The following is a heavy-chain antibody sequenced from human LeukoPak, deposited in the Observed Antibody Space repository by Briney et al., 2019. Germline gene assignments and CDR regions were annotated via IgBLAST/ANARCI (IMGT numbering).Heavy chain of an antibody. J-gene: IGHJ6*03. V-gene: IGHV3-21*06. Sequence: GGSLRLSCAASGFTFSSFAMIWVRQPPGKGLEWVSSIFQGGGEIHYADSVRGRFTISRDNAKNSLYLQMNSLRAEDTAVYFCARGDRYYYDMDVWGNGTTVIISS. CDR2: IFQGGGEI. CDR3: ARGDRYYYDMDV. CDR1: GFTFSSFA. D-gene: IGHD1-14*01.